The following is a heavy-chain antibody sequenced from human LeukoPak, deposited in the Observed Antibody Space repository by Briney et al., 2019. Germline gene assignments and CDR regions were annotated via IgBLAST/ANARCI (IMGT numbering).Heavy chain of an antibody. CDR3: AREEGDYMDV. Sequence: GGSLRLSCAVSGFTFNGYAMTWVRQAPGKGLDWVSAIGSSGGSTYYADSVRGRFTISRDNSKNRLYLQMNSLRVEDTAVYYCAREEGDYMDVWGKGTTVIVSS. J-gene: IGHJ6*03. D-gene: IGHD1-26*01. CDR1: GFTFNGYA. V-gene: IGHV3-23*01. CDR2: IGSSGGST.